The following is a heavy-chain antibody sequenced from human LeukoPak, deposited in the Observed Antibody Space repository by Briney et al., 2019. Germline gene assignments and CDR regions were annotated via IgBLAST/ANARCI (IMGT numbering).Heavy chain of an antibody. CDR2: ISDTVRDT. CDR1: GFTFSAYG. D-gene: IGHD4-17*01. J-gene: IGHJ4*02. Sequence: GSLRLSCAASGFTFSAYGMSWVRQAPGKGLEWVSHISDTVRDTWYANSVKGRFIISRDNSRDTVYLQMSSLRPEDTALYFCAKDNYGGIFASWGQGTLVTVSS. V-gene: IGHV3-23*01. CDR3: AKDNYGGIFAS.